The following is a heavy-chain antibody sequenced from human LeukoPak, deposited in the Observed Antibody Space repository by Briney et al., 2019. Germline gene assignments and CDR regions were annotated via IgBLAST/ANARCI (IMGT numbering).Heavy chain of an antibody. D-gene: IGHD3-22*01. Sequence: PGGSLRLSCAASGFTFSDYYMSWIRQAPGKGLEWVSYISGNSSHVWYADSVKGRFTSSRDNAKNSLYLQMSSLRVEDMAVYYCARDQYYSDSSGYPYDIWGQGTMVTVSS. V-gene: IGHV3-11*06. CDR2: ISGNSSHV. J-gene: IGHJ3*02. CDR1: GFTFSDYY. CDR3: ARDQYYSDSSGYPYDI.